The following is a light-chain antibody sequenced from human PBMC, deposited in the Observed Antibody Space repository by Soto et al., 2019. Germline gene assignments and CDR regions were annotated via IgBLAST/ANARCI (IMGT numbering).Light chain of an antibody. CDR2: DSS. CDR1: QGISTY. CDR3: QQSDRTPYT. J-gene: IGKJ2*01. Sequence: DIQMTQSPSSLSASVVDRVTITCRASQGISTYLVWYQQRQGRAPKLLIYDSSSLLSGVPSRFSGSCSGTDFTLTISSLQPEDFATYYCQQSDRTPYTCGQGTKLETK. V-gene: IGKV1-39*01.